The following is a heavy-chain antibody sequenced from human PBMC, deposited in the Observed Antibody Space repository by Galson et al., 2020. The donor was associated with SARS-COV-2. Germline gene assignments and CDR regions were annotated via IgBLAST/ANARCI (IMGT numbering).Heavy chain of an antibody. CDR2: ISGSGGST. J-gene: IGHJ6*02. CDR3: AIKEGYYYYGMDV. CDR1: GFTFSSYA. V-gene: IGHV3-23*01. Sequence: GGSLRLSCAASGFTFSSYAMNWVRQAPGKGLEWVSAISGSGGSTYYADSGKGRFTISRDNSKNTLYLQMNSLRAEDTAVYYCAIKEGYYYYGMDVWGQGTTVTVSS.